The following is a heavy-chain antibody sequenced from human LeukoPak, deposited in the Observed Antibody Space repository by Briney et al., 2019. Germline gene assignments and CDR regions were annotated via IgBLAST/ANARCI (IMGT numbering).Heavy chain of an antibody. D-gene: IGHD6-19*01. Sequence: KPSDTLSLTCTVSGGSISSYNWSWIRQPPGKGLEWIGYIYYSGSTNYNPSLKSRVTISVDTSKNQFSLKLSSVTAADTAVYYCARLTASDSSGVDYWGQGTLVTVSS. J-gene: IGHJ4*02. V-gene: IGHV4-59*08. CDR3: ARLTASDSSGVDY. CDR1: GGSISSYN. CDR2: IYYSGST.